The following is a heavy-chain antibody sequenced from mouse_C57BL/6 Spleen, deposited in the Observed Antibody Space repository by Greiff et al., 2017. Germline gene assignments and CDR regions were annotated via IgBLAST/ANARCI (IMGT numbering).Heavy chain of an antibody. CDR3: ARDGYPAWFAY. Sequence: VQLQQSGPELVKPGASVKISCKASGYAFSSSWMNWVKQRPGKGLEWIGRIYPGDGDTNYNGKFKGKATLTADKSSSTAYMQLSSLTSEDSAVYFCARDGYPAWFAYWGQGTLVTVSA. J-gene: IGHJ3*01. CDR1: GYAFSSSW. CDR2: IYPGDGDT. D-gene: IGHD2-3*01. V-gene: IGHV1-82*01.